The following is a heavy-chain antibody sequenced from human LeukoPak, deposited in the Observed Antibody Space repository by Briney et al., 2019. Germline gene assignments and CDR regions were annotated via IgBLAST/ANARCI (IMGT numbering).Heavy chain of an antibody. CDR1: GFTFSSYV. CDR3: AKNSYDILTFDY. V-gene: IGHV3-30*02. CDR2: IRYDGSNK. J-gene: IGHJ4*02. Sequence: GGSLRLSCAASGFTFSSYVMHWVRQAPGKGLEWVAFIRYDGSNKYYADSVKGRFTISRDNSKNTLYLQMNSLRAEDTAVYYCAKNSYDILTFDYWGQGTLVTVSS. D-gene: IGHD3-9*01.